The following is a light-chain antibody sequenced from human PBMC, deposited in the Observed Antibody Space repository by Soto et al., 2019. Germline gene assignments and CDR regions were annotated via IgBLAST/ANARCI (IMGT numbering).Light chain of an antibody. Sequence: IVMTQSPATLSVSPGERAALSCRASQNIYSNVAWYQQRPGQAPRLLIYRASTRAPGIPARFSGSGSGTEFTLTISSLQSEDFAVYYCQQYNNWPFTFGQGTRLEIK. V-gene: IGKV3-15*01. CDR3: QQYNNWPFT. J-gene: IGKJ5*01. CDR2: RAS. CDR1: QNIYSN.